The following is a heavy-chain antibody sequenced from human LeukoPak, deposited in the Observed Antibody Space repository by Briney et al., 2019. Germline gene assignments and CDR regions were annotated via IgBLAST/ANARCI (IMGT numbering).Heavy chain of an antibody. CDR2: ISGSGGST. Sequence: GGSLRLSCAASGFTFSSYAMSWVRQAPGKGLEWVSAISGSGGSTYYADSVKGRFTISRDNSKNTLYLQMNSLRAEDTAVYYCAKEKSNIVVVVAATRYFQHWGQGTLVTVSS. CDR1: GFTFSSYA. CDR3: AKEKSNIVVVVAATRYFQH. J-gene: IGHJ1*01. V-gene: IGHV3-23*01. D-gene: IGHD2-15*01.